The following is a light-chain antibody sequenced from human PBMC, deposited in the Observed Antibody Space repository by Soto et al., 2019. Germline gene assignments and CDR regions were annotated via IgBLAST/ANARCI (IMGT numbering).Light chain of an antibody. CDR1: QRISSW. V-gene: IGKV1-5*01. J-gene: IGKJ1*01. CDR3: QQYNSYPWT. CDR2: DAS. Sequence: DIPMTQSPSTLSASVGDRVTIACRASQRISSWLAWYQQKPGKAPKLLIYDASRLESEIPSRFSGSGSGTEFTLTISSLQPDDFATYYCQQYNSYPWTFGQGTKVEIK.